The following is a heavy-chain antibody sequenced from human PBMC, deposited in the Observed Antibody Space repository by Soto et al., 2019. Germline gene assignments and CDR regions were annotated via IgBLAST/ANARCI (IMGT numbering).Heavy chain of an antibody. Sequence: QLQLEQSGPEVKKPGSSVKVSCKASGRSFTSDGVSWVRQAPGQGLEWMGGIIPVFGNTKYVQRFQGRLTTTADKTTSTVCMEMSSLSSEDTAVYFCAREKYYSSGSDATSYFYFGMDVWGQGTTVIVSS. D-gene: IGHD3-10*01. J-gene: IGHJ6*02. CDR1: GRSFTSDG. CDR3: AREKYYSSGSDATSYFYFGMDV. CDR2: IIPVFGNT. V-gene: IGHV1-69*06.